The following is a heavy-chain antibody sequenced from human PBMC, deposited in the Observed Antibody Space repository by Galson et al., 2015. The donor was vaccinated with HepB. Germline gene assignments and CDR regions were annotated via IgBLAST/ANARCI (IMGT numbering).Heavy chain of an antibody. Sequence: LSLTCTVSGGSISNYYWSWIRQPPGKGLEWIGYIYYSGSTNYNPSLKGRVTISVDTSKNQFSLKLSSVTAADTAVYYCARVGTTITWHHPFDYWGQGTLVTVSS. J-gene: IGHJ4*02. CDR3: ARVGTTITWHHPFDY. CDR2: IYYSGST. V-gene: IGHV4-59*13. D-gene: IGHD5-12*01. CDR1: GGSISNYY.